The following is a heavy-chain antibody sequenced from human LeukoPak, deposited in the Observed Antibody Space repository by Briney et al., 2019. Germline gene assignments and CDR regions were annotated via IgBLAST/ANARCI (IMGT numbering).Heavy chain of an antibody. CDR3: ARDRLWAFDS. V-gene: IGHV6-1*01. CDR1: GDSVSTDTAA. Sequence: SETLSLTCAISGDSVSTDTAAWNWIRQSPSRGLEWLGKTYYRSKWYNDYAVSVKSRITINPDTSKTQFSLQLNSVTPEDTAVYYCARDRLWAFDSWSQGTLVTVSS. CDR2: TYYRSKWYN. D-gene: IGHD6-6*01. J-gene: IGHJ4*02.